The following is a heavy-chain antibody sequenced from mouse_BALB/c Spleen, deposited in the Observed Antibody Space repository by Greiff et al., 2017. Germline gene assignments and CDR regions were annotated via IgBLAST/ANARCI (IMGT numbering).Heavy chain of an antibody. CDR2: ISSGSSTI. J-gene: IGHJ4*01. V-gene: IGHV5-17*02. Sequence: EVKLVESGGGLVQPGGSRKLSCAASGFTFSSFGMHWVRQAPEKGLEWVAYISSGSSTIYYADTVKGRFTISRDNPKNTLFLQMTSLRSEDTAMYYCARGGAYYGNYVYAMDYWGQGTSVTVSS. CDR1: GFTFSSFG. D-gene: IGHD2-10*01. CDR3: ARGGAYYGNYVYAMDY.